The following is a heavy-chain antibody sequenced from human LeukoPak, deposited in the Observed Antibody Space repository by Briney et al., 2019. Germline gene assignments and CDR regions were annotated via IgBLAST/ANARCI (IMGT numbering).Heavy chain of an antibody. D-gene: IGHD3-22*01. CDR3: AKRGVVIRVILVGFHKEAYYFDS. V-gene: IGHV3-23*01. CDR1: GITLSNYG. Sequence: GGALRLSCAVSGITLSNYGMSWVRQAPGKGLECVAGISDSGGRKNYAHSGKGRFPISRDNPKNTLYLQTNSLRAEDTAVYICAKRGVVIRVILVGFHKEAYYFDSWGQGALVTVSS. J-gene: IGHJ4*02. CDR2: ISDSGGRK.